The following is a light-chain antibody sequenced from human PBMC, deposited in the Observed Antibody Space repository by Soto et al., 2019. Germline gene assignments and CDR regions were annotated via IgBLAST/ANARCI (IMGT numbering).Light chain of an antibody. Sequence: QPVLTQPPSASGTPGQRVTISCSGSDSNIESHYVYWYQQLPGTAPKLLLYRYNQRPSGVPDRFSGSQSGTSASLAISGLRSEDEADYYCATWDDNLSGGVFGGGTKLTVL. J-gene: IGLJ3*02. CDR3: ATWDDNLSGGV. CDR1: DSNIESHY. V-gene: IGLV1-47*01. CDR2: RYN.